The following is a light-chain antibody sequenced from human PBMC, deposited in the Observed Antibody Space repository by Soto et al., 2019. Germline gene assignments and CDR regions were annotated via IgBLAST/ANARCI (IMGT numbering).Light chain of an antibody. CDR2: DVS. CDR1: SSDVGCYNY. CDR3: SSYTSSSTEV. Sequence: QSALTQPASVSGSPGQSITISCTGTSSDVGCYNYVSWYQQHPGKAPKLMIYDVSDRPSGVSDRFSGSKSGNTASLPISGLQAEDEADYYCSSYTSSSTEVFGTGTKLTVL. V-gene: IGLV2-14*01. J-gene: IGLJ1*01.